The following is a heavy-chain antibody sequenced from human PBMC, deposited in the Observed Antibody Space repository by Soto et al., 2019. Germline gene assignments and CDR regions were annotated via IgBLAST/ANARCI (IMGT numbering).Heavy chain of an antibody. CDR3: AKDTYYYGSGSYYPFDY. CDR2: ISYDGSNK. Sequence: QPVGSLRLSCAASGFTFSSYGMHWVRQAPGKGLEWVAVISYDGSNKYYADSVKGRFTISRDNSKNTLYLQMNSLRAEDTAVYYCAKDTYYYGSGSYYPFDYWGQGTLVTVSS. D-gene: IGHD3-10*01. J-gene: IGHJ4*02. CDR1: GFTFSSYG. V-gene: IGHV3-30*18.